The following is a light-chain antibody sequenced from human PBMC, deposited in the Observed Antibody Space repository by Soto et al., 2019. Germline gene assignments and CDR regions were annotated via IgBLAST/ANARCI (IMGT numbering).Light chain of an antibody. CDR3: QQYNNWPPGT. CDR2: GAS. V-gene: IGKV3-15*01. Sequence: EIVMTQSPATLSVSPGERATLSCRASQSVSSNLAWYQQKPGQAPRLLIYGASTGATGIPARFSGSGSGTEFTLTISSLQSEDFAFYYCQQYNNWPPGTFGQGTKVEIK. CDR1: QSVSSN. J-gene: IGKJ1*01.